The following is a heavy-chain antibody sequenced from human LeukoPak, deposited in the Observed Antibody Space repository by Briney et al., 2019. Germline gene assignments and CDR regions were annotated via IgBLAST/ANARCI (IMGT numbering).Heavy chain of an antibody. J-gene: IGHJ4*02. CDR1: GGSFSSYY. V-gene: IGHV4-59*01. CDR3: ALFSSGGCFDY. Sequence: PSETLSLTCTVYGGSFSSYYWSWIRQPPGKGLEWIGYIYYSGSTNYNPSLKSRVTISVDTSKNQFSLKLSSVAAADTAGYYCALFSSGGCFDYWGQGTLVTVSS. CDR2: IYYSGST. D-gene: IGHD6-25*01.